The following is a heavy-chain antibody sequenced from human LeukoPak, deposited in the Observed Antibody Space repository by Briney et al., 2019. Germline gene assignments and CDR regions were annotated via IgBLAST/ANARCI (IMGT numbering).Heavy chain of an antibody. Sequence: GGSLRLSCAASGFTFNNYAMHWVRQAPGKGLEWVANIKQDGNEEYYADSVKGRFTISRDNAKNSVYLQMNSLRAEDTAVYYCATIEAVRFHYWGQGTLVTVSS. J-gene: IGHJ4*02. CDR2: IKQDGNEE. D-gene: IGHD2/OR15-2a*01. CDR3: ATIEAVRFHY. CDR1: GFTFNNYA. V-gene: IGHV3-7*01.